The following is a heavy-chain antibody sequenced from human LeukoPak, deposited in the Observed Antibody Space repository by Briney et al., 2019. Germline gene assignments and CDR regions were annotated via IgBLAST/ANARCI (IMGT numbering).Heavy chain of an antibody. CDR1: GLTFSNYG. CDR3: ARALWFGETFPAY. CDR2: ISGSGGNT. V-gene: IGHV3-23*01. J-gene: IGHJ4*02. Sequence: PGGTLRLSCAASGLTFSNYGMSWVRQAPGKGLEWVSAISGSGGNTYYADSVKGRFTISRDNAKNSLYLQMNSLRVEDTAVYYCARALWFGETFPAYWGQGTLVTVSS. D-gene: IGHD3-10*01.